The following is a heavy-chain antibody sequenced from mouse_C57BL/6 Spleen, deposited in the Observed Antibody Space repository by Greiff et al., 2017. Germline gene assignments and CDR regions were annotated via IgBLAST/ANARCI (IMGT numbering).Heavy chain of an antibody. J-gene: IGHJ4*01. CDR2: ISDGGSYT. V-gene: IGHV5-4*01. D-gene: IGHD1-1*01. CDR3: AREGTTVVARYAMDY. CDR1: GFTFSSYA. Sequence: EVQVVESGGGLVKPGGSLKLSCAASGFTFSSYAMSWVRQTPEKRLEWVATISDGGSYTYYPDNVKGRFTISRDNAKNNLYLQMSHLKSEDTAMYYCAREGTTVVARYAMDYWGQGTSVTVSS.